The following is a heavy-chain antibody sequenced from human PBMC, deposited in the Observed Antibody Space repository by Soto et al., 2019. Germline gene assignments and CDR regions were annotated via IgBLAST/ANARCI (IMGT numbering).Heavy chain of an antibody. D-gene: IGHD5-12*01. J-gene: IGHJ3*02. CDR3: ARRYVYAFDI. V-gene: IGHV4-59*01. CDR1: GGSISSYD. CDR2: IYYSGST. Sequence: PSETLSLTCTVAGGSISSYDWSWIRQPPGKGLEWIGYIYYSGSTNYNPSLKSRVTISVDTSKNQFSLKLSSVTAADTAAYYCARRYVYAFDIWGQGTMVTVSS.